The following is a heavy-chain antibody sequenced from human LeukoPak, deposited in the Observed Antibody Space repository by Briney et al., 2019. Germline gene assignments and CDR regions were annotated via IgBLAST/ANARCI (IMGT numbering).Heavy chain of an antibody. CDR2: INSDGSST. Sequence: GGSLRLSCTASGFTFSSSWMHWVRQAPGKGLMWVSRINSDGSSTIYADSVRGRFTISRDNAKNTLYLQMNSLRAEDTAVYYCARDNYGDSNMDVWGKGTTVTISS. CDR3: ARDNYGDSNMDV. CDR1: GFTFSSSW. D-gene: IGHD4-17*01. J-gene: IGHJ6*04. V-gene: IGHV3-74*01.